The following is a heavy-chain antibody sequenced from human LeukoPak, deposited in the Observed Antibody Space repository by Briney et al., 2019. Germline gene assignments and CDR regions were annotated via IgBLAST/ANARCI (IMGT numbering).Heavy chain of an antibody. D-gene: IGHD1-26*01. CDR2: ISAYNGNA. Sequence: GASVKVSCKASGYTFTSNYMLWVRQAPGQGLEWMGWISAYNGNANYAQKLQGRVTMTTDTSASTAYMELRSLRSDDTAVYYCARDGINYRGWFDPWGQGTLVTVSS. CDR3: ARDGINYRGWFDP. CDR1: GYTFTSNY. J-gene: IGHJ5*02. V-gene: IGHV1-18*04.